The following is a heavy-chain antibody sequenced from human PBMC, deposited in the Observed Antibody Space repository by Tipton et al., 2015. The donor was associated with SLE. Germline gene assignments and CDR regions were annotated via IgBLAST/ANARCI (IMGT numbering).Heavy chain of an antibody. V-gene: IGHV3-53*05. D-gene: IGHD5-12*01. CDR3: ANLERYSGYDWHFDY. J-gene: IGHJ4*02. CDR1: AFSVSAYH. Sequence: GSLRLSCAASAFSVSAYHMTWVRQAPGKGLEWVSVSYLGGGTAYADSVKGRSTLSRDSSENTVYLQMNSLRPEDTAVYYCANLERYSGYDWHFDYWGQGTLVTVSS. CDR2: SYLGGGT.